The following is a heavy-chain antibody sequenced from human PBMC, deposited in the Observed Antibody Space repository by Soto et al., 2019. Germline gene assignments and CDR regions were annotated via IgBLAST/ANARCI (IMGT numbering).Heavy chain of an antibody. CDR3: ARGVVGASTGFQH. J-gene: IGHJ1*01. CDR2: ISNSGST. CDR1: GSSISSFH. V-gene: IGHV4-59*01. D-gene: IGHD1-26*01. Sequence: SETLSLTCTVSGSSISSFHWSWIRQPPGKGLEWIGFISNSGSTNYNPSLKSRVTISLDTSKNQFSLKLSSVSAADTAVYYCARGVVGASTGFQHWGQGTLVTVSS.